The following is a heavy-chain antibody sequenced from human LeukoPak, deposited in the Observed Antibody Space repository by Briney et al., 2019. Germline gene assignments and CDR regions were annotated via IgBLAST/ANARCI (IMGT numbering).Heavy chain of an antibody. Sequence: GGSLRLSCAASGLTFSNAWVNWVRQAPGKGLEVVGRIRSKSDGGTTDYAGPVKGRFTISRDDSKSTLYLQMNSLKTEDTALYYCTTCDWWFGERDVWGQGTMVTVSS. J-gene: IGHJ3*01. CDR3: TTCDWWFGERDV. D-gene: IGHD3-10*01. CDR2: IRSKSDGGTT. V-gene: IGHV3-15*01. CDR1: GLTFSNAW.